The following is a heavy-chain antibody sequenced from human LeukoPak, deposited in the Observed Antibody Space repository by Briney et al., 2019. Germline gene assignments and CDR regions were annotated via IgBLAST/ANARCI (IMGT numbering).Heavy chain of an antibody. V-gene: IGHV1-2*02. Sequence: GASVKVSCKASGYTFTGYYMHWVRQAPGQGLEWMGWINPNSGGTNYAQKFQGRVTMTRDTSISTAYMELSRLRSDDMAVYYCASINSGSYYHDAFDIWGQGTMVTVSS. CDR3: ASINSGSYYHDAFDI. D-gene: IGHD1-26*01. CDR1: GYTFTGYY. J-gene: IGHJ3*02. CDR2: INPNSGGT.